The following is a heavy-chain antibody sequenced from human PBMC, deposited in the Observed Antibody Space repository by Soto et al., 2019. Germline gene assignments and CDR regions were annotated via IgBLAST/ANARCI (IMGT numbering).Heavy chain of an antibody. CDR3: AHRNRYYYDIANWFDP. V-gene: IGHV2-5*02. D-gene: IGHD3-22*01. Sequence: QITLKESGPTLVKPTQTLTLTCTFSGFSLSTSGVGVGWIRQPPGKALEWLALIYWDDDKRYSPSLKSRLTITRDTSKDQVVRTMTNMDPVDTATYSCAHRNRYYYDIANWFDPWGQGTLVTVSS. CDR2: IYWDDDK. CDR1: GFSLSTSGVG. J-gene: IGHJ5*02.